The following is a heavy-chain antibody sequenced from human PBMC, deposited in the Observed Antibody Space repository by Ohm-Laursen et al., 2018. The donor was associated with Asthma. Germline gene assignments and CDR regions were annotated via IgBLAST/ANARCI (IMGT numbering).Heavy chain of an antibody. Sequence: SLRLSCAASGFTFSNYPMNWVRQAPGKGLEWLSYITSSSTTTYYADSVKGRFIISRDNAKNSLYLQMNSLRAEDTAVYYCARDRVVAVTYNWFDPWGQGTLVTVSS. V-gene: IGHV3-48*04. CDR1: GFTFSNYP. J-gene: IGHJ5*02. D-gene: IGHD2-15*01. CDR2: ITSSSTTT. CDR3: ARDRVVAVTYNWFDP.